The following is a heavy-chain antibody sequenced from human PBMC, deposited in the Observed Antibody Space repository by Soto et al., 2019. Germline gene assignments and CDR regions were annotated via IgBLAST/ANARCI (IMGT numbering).Heavy chain of an antibody. CDR1: GFTFSSYS. Sequence: LRLSCAASGFTFSSYSVNWVRQAPGKGLEWVSSISSSSSYIYYADSVKGRFTISRDNAKNSLYLQMNSLRAEDTAVYYCARSRTTTSPRDAFDIWGQGTMVTVSS. D-gene: IGHD1-26*01. CDR2: ISSSSSYI. J-gene: IGHJ3*02. CDR3: ARSRTTTSPRDAFDI. V-gene: IGHV3-21*01.